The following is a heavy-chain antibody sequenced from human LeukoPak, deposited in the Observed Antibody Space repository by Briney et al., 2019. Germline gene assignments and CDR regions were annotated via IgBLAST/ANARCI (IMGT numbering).Heavy chain of an antibody. Sequence: PGKSLRLSCAASGFTFSTYGMHWVRQAPGKGLEWVAVISYDGSNKNYADSVKGRFTISRDNSRNTLDLQMNSLRPEDTAVYYCAKETMVTLGSYFHYWGQGTQVTVSS. V-gene: IGHV3-30*18. J-gene: IGHJ4*02. CDR3: AKETMVTLGSYFHY. CDR1: GFTFSTYG. CDR2: ISYDGSNK. D-gene: IGHD4-23*01.